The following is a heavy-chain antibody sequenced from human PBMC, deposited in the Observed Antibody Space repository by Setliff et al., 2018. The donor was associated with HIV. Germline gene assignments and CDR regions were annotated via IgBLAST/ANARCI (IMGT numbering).Heavy chain of an antibody. D-gene: IGHD5-18*01. J-gene: IGHJ4*02. CDR2: ISSSSYYI. V-gene: IGHV3-21*01. CDR1: GFTFSSYT. CDR3: ASIELAAMVPVDY. Sequence: KTGGSLRLSCAASGFTFSSYTMNWVRQAPGKGLEWVSSISSSSYYIYYADSVKARFTISRDNAKNSLFLQMNSLRAEDTAVYYCASIELAAMVPVDYWGQGTLVTVSS.